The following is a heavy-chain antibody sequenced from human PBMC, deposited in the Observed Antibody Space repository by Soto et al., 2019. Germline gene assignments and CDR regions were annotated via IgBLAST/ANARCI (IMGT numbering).Heavy chain of an antibody. CDR3: ARGAGRGCRGFYYSYGIDV. CDR1: GFTFTNYF. J-gene: IGHJ6*01. V-gene: IGHV1-46*01. CDR2: ISPYDGST. D-gene: IGHD6-13*01. Sequence: QVQLVQSGAEVKKPGASVKVSCKASGFTFTNYFFHWVRQAPRQGLEWMGIISPYDGSTNYVQSLEGGEAMTSDTSTSIVYMELSSLRSEDTAVYYCARGAGRGCRGFYYSYGIDVWGHGSTVTVCS.